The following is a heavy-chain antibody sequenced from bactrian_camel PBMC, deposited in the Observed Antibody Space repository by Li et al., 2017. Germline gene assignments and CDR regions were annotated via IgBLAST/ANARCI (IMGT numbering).Heavy chain of an antibody. CDR2: IGPDGSA. CDR3: AIGVQHNGF. D-gene: IGHD2*01. Sequence: VQLVESGGGSVQAGGSLRLSCTASGFRFDGSDWGWYRQAPGREYEGVAAIGPDGSASYADPVKGRFTISQDNVKNTVSLQMNSLKIEDTAMYYCAIGVQHNGFLGQGTQVTVS. J-gene: IGHJ6*01. CDR1: GFRFDGSD. V-gene: IGHV3S55*01.